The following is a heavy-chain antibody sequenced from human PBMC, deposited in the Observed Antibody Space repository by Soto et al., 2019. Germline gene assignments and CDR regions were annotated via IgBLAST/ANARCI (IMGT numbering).Heavy chain of an antibody. CDR1: GFTFSSYS. Sequence: GGSLRLSCAASGFTFSSYSMNWVRQAPGKGLEWVSSISSSSSYIYYADSVKGRFTISRDNAKNSLYLQMNSLRAEDTAVYYCASKYGETTFDYWGQGTLLTVSS. D-gene: IGHD4-17*01. J-gene: IGHJ4*02. V-gene: IGHV3-21*01. CDR2: ISSSSSYI. CDR3: ASKYGETTFDY.